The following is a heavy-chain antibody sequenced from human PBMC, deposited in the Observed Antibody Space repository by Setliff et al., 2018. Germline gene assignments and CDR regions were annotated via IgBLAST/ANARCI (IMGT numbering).Heavy chain of an antibody. V-gene: IGHV4-39*01. Sequence: SETLSLTCTVSGGSISSSSYYWGWIRQPPGRGLEWIGSIYYSGSTYYNPSLKSRVTISVDTSKNQFSLNLSSVTAADTAVYYCARLGGSSTSGGFYYFYYYMDVWGKGTTVTVSS. CDR3: ARLGGSSTSGGFYYFYYYMDV. CDR2: IYYSGST. D-gene: IGHD2-2*01. CDR1: GGSISSSSYY. J-gene: IGHJ6*03.